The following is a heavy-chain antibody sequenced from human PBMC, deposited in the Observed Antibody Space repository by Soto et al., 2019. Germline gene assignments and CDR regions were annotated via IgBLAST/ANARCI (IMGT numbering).Heavy chain of an antibody. CDR2: TYYRTRWYY. Sequence: PSQTLSLTCFISGDSVSSYSSAWNWFRQSPSRGLEWLGRTYYRTRWYYDYAVSVRSRITVNPDTSKNQFSLQLTSVTPEDTAVYYCAGTTSHYWYYMDVWDKGTTVTVSS. J-gene: IGHJ6*03. D-gene: IGHD1-7*01. CDR3: AGTTSHYWYYMDV. CDR1: GDSVSSYSSA. V-gene: IGHV6-1*01.